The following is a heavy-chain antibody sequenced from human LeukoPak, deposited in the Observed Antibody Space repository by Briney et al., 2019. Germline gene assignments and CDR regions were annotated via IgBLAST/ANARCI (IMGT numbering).Heavy chain of an antibody. CDR2: ISGSGGST. V-gene: IGHV3-23*01. D-gene: IGHD3-9*01. CDR1: GFTFSSYA. CDR3: AKVFARLYAFDI. J-gene: IGHJ3*02. Sequence: GGSLRLSCAASGFTFSSYAMSWVRQAPGKGLEWVSGISGSGGSTYYADSVKGRFTISRDNSKNTLYLQMNSLRAEDTAVYYCAKVFARLYAFDIWGQGTMVTVSS.